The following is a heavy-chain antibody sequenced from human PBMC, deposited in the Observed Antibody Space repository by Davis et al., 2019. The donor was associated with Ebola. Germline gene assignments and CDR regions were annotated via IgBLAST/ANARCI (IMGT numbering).Heavy chain of an antibody. D-gene: IGHD6-19*01. J-gene: IGHJ6*02. CDR1: GASFSLYS. CDR2: ISSNSVYT. CDR3: TTGGWGFGMDV. Sequence: GGSLRLSCVASGASFSLYSMNWVRQAPGKGLEWVSSISSNSVYTHYADSVKGRFTISRDNAKNSLFLQLTSLRGDDSAVYYCTTGGWGFGMDVWGQGTTVTVAS. V-gene: IGHV3-21*01.